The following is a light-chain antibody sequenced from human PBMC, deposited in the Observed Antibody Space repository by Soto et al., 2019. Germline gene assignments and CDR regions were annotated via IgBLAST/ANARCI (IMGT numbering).Light chain of an antibody. CDR3: SLYTSENTYV. V-gene: IGLV1-47*01. CDR1: TSNIGSNY. CDR2: RNN. Sequence: QSVLTQPPSASGTPGQGVTISCSGSTSNIGSNYVYWYQQLPGTAPKLLIYRNNQRPSGVPDRFSGSKSGTSASLAISGLQAADEADYYCSLYTSENTYVFGTGTKV. J-gene: IGLJ1*01.